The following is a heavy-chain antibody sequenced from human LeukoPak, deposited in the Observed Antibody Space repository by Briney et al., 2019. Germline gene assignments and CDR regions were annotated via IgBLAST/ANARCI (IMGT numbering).Heavy chain of an antibody. D-gene: IGHD3-10*01. CDR3: ARDRYGSGSYTHWFDP. CDR1: GYSINSGYY. V-gene: IGHV4-38-2*02. Sequence: PSETLSLTCTVSGYSINSGYYWGWIRQPPGKGLEWIAIIYHSGSTYYNPSLKSRVTISVDTSKNQFSLKLSSVTAADTAVYYCARDRYGSGSYTHWFDPWGQGTLVTVSS. CDR2: IYHSGST. J-gene: IGHJ5*02.